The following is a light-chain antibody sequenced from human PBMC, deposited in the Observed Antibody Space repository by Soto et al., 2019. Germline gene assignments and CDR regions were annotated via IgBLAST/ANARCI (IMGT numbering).Light chain of an antibody. CDR3: SSYTSSSTLLV. J-gene: IGLJ1*01. Sequence: QSVLTQPAXVXXXXXXSIXXSXTGTSSDVGGYNYVSWYQQHPGKAPKLMIYDVSNRPSGVSNRFSGSKSGNTASLTISGLQAEDEADYYCSSYTSSSTLLVFGTGTKVTVL. CDR1: SSDVGGYNY. CDR2: DVS. V-gene: IGLV2-14*01.